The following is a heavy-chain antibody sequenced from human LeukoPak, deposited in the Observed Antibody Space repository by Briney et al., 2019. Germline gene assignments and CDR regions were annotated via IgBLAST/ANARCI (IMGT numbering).Heavy chain of an antibody. Sequence: PGGSLRLSCAASGFTFSSYSMNWVRQAPGKGLEWVSSISSSSYIYYGDSVKGRFTISRDNAKNSLYLQMNSLRAEDTAVYYCAELGITMIGGVWGKGTTVTISS. CDR2: ISSSSYI. CDR3: AELGITMIGGV. D-gene: IGHD3-10*02. V-gene: IGHV3-21*01. CDR1: GFTFSSYS. J-gene: IGHJ6*04.